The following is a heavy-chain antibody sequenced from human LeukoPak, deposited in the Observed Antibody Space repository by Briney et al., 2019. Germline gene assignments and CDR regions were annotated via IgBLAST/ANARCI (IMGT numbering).Heavy chain of an antibody. CDR3: ARHEPGYCSSTSCYYSNWFDP. J-gene: IGHJ5*02. D-gene: IGHD2-2*01. V-gene: IGHV4-61*02. Sequence: SETLSLTCTVSGGSISSGSYYWSWIRQPAGKGLEWIGRIYTSGSTNYNPSLKSRVTISVDTSKNQFSLKLSSVTAADTAVYYCARHEPGYCSSTSCYYSNWFDPWGQGTLITASS. CDR1: GGSISSGSYY. CDR2: IYTSGST.